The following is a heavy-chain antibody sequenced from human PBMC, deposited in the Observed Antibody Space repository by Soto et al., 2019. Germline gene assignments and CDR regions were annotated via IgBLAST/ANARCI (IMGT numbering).Heavy chain of an antibody. V-gene: IGHV4-31*03. J-gene: IGHJ4*02. CDR2: IYYSGST. Sequence: QVQLQESGPGLVKPSQTLSLTCTVSGGSISSGGYYWSWIRQHPGKGREWIGYIYYSGSTYYKPSLKSRVTISVDTSKNQFSLKLTSVDAADTAVYYCARDRGGSGSSGFDYWGQGTLVTVSS. CDR3: ARDRGGSGSSGFDY. D-gene: IGHD3-10*01. CDR1: GGSISSGGYY.